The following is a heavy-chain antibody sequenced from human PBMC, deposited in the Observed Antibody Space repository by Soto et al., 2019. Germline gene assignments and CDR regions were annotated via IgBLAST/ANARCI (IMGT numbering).Heavy chain of an antibody. D-gene: IGHD3-10*01. CDR3: AKASFGFDY. J-gene: IGHJ4*02. CDR2: ISKSGDST. Sequence: EVQLLESGGGLVQPGGSLRLSCAASGVTFTSYAMTWVRQVPGEGLQWVASISKSGDSTYYADSVKGRFTTSRDNSKNTLYLQMNSLRAEDTAIYYWAKASFGFDYWGQGTMVTVSS. CDR1: GVTFTSYA. V-gene: IGHV3-23*01.